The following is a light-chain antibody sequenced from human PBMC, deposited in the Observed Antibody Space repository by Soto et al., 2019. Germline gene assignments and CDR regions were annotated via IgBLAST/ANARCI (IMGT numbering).Light chain of an antibody. V-gene: IGKV3-20*01. CDR3: QQYGTPRSVT. Sequence: IVLTQSPGTLSLSPGEAATLSCRASQSVDSNYLAWYQQKPGQTPRLIIYGASGRADGIPHWFSGSGYGTDFTLTSSSLEPGEFAEYYCQQYGTPRSVTYCQGTRLEMK. CDR2: GAS. J-gene: IGKJ5*01. CDR1: QSVDSNY.